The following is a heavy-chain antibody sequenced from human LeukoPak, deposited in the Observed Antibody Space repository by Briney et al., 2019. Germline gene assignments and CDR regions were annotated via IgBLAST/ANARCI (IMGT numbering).Heavy chain of an antibody. CDR1: GGSISSGGYY. V-gene: IGHV4-31*03. D-gene: IGHD2-15*01. CDR3: ATELGYCSGGSCYSTVGWFDP. Sequence: SQTLSLTCTVSGGSISSGGYYWSWLRQHPGTGLEWIGYIYYSGSTYYNPSLKSRVTISVDTSKNQFSLKLSSVTAADTAVYYCATELGYCSGGSCYSTVGWFDPWGQGTLVTVSS. J-gene: IGHJ5*02. CDR2: IYYSGST.